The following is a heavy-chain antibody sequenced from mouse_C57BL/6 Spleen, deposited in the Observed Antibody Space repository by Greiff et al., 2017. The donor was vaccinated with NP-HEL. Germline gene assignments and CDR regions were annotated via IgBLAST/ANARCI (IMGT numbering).Heavy chain of an antibody. J-gene: IGHJ3*01. CDR3: ARTFAY. Sequence: QVQLQQPGAELVKPGASVSLSCKASGYTFTSYWMHWVKQRPGQGLEWIGMIHPNSGTTNYNETFKTKSKLTVDKSSSTGYMQLSSLTSEDSAVYYCARTFAYWGQGTLVTVSA. CDR2: IHPNSGTT. CDR1: GYTFTSYW. V-gene: IGHV1-64*01.